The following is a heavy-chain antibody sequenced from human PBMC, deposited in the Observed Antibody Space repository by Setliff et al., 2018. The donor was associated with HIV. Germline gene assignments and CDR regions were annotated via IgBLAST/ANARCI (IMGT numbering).Heavy chain of an antibody. J-gene: IGHJ3*02. CDR1: GYSFTSYW. CDR2: IYPGDSDT. CDR3: ARRRNDYYDSSGYHYGDAFDI. V-gene: IGHV5-51*01. Sequence: GESLKISCKGSGYSFTSYWIGWVRQMPGKGLEWMGIIYPGDSDTRYSPSFQGQVTISADKSISTAYLQWSSLKASDTAMYYCARRRNDYYDSSGYHYGDAFDIWGQGTMVTVAS. D-gene: IGHD3-22*01.